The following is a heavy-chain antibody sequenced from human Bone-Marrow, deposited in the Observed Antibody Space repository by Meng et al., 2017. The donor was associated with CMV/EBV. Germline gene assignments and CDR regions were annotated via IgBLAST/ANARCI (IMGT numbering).Heavy chain of an antibody. CDR3: AKDCRTKSCYKRGLA. D-gene: IGHD2-2*02. Sequence: SVKVSCKASGDTFSTFTISWVRQAPGQGFEWMGRIIPMVGIPNNAQKFQDRVTITADESTSTAYMELSSLRSDDTAIYYCAKDCRTKSCYKRGLAWGQGTLVTVSS. CDR2: IIPMVGIP. CDR1: GDTFSTFT. J-gene: IGHJ4*02. V-gene: IGHV1-69*04.